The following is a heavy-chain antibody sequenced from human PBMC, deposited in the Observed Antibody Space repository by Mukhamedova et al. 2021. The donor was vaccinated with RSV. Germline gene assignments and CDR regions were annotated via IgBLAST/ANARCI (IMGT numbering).Heavy chain of an antibody. V-gene: IGHV3-73*01. D-gene: IGHD1-26*01. CDR3: TKSGSLYYYYGMDV. Sequence: RSKANSYATAYAASVKGRFTISRDDSKNTAYLQMNSLKTEDTAVYYCTKSGSLYYYYGMDVWGQGTTVTVSS. CDR2: RSKANSYAT. J-gene: IGHJ6*02.